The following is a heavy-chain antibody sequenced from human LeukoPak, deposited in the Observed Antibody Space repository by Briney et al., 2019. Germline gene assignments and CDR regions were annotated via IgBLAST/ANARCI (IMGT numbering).Heavy chain of an antibody. CDR2: TYYRSKWYN. CDR1: GDTVSSDSAA. CDR3: SRGDITGTKGDAFDI. V-gene: IGHV6-1*01. D-gene: IGHD1-20*01. Sequence: SQTLSLTCALSGDTVSSDSAAWNWIRQSPSRGLEWLGRTYYRSKWYNDYAVSVKSRITINPDTSKNQFSLQLNSVTPEDTAVYYCSRGDITGTKGDAFDIWGQGTMVTVSS. J-gene: IGHJ3*02.